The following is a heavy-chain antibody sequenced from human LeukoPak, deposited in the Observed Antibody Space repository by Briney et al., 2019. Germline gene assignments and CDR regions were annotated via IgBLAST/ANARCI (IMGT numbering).Heavy chain of an antibody. CDR3: ARDGTTFGAFDI. CDR2: IYTSGST. Sequence: PLETLSLTCTVSGGSISSGSYYWSWIRQPAGTGLEWIGHIYTSGSTNYNPSLKSRVTISVDTSMNQFSLKLSSVTAADTAVYYCARDGTTFGAFDIWGQGTMVTVSS. J-gene: IGHJ3*02. D-gene: IGHD1-1*01. V-gene: IGHV4-61*09. CDR1: GGSISSGSYY.